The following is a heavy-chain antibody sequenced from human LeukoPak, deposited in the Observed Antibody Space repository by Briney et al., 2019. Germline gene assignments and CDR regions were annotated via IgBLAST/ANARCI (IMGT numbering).Heavy chain of an antibody. CDR1: GVTFSSYA. J-gene: IGHJ6*03. Sequence: SVKVSCKASGVTFSSYAISTVRQAPGQGREWMGGIIAIFVTANYAQKFQGRVTITADESTSTPYMELSCLIFQYTAVYYCGRALYSAFWSRYPPRPRYYYYYLDVWGKGTTVTVSS. V-gene: IGHV1-69*01. D-gene: IGHD3-3*01. CDR2: IIAIFVTA. CDR3: GRALYSAFWSRYPPRPRYYYYYLDV.